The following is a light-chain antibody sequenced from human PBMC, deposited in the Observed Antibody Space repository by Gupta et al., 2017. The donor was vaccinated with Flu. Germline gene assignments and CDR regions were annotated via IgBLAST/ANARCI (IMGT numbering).Light chain of an antibody. CDR1: SSGVGDYTC. J-gene: IGLJ2*01. Sequence: QVALTQPPTASGSPGQSVTTSCTGTSSGVGDYTCVAWYQQHPGKAPKLIIYEVHKRPSGVTSRYSGSKSGNTATMTVSGLLAADEADYYCPSDGGRKVFGGGTKLTVL. CDR3: PSDGGRKV. V-gene: IGLV2-8*01. CDR2: EVH.